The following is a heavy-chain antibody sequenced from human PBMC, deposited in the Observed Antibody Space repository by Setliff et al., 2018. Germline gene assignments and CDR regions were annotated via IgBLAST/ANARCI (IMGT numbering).Heavy chain of an antibody. Sequence: GGSLRLSCAASGFTFSTYWMNWVRQAPGKGLEWVANIKEDGSEKYYVDSVKGRFTVSRDNAKNSLYLQMNSLRAEDTAVYYCARDFVMNTADYWGQGTQVTVSS. D-gene: IGHD3-3*01. V-gene: IGHV3-7*03. CDR1: GFTFSTYW. J-gene: IGHJ4*02. CDR3: ARDFVMNTADY. CDR2: IKEDGSEK.